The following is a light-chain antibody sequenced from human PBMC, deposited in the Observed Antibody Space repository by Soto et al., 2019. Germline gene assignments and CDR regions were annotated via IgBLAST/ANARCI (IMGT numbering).Light chain of an antibody. J-gene: IGLJ2*01. CDR2: RAD. Sequence: QSVLTQPPSASGAPGQTVTISCSGRSSNIGSNYVYWYQQLPETAPRLLLYRADQRPSGIPDRFSGSKSGTSASLAISGVRSEDEADYYCAAWDYTLSGLVFGGGTKLNV. CDR1: SSNIGSNY. CDR3: AAWDYTLSGLV. V-gene: IGLV1-47*01.